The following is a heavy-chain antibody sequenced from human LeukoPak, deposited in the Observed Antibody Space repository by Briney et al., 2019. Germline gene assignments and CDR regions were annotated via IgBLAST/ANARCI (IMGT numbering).Heavy chain of an antibody. CDR2: IYHSGST. D-gene: IGHD3-3*02. CDR3: ARGDVSRGLGY. J-gene: IGHJ4*02. Sequence: TLSLTCAVSGGSISSGGYSWSWVRQPPGEGLEWVGYIYHSGSTNYNPSLKSRVTISEDTSKNQFSLKLSSVTAADTAVYYCARGDVSRGLGYWGQGTLVTVSS. V-gene: IGHV4-30-2*01. CDR1: GGSISSGGYS.